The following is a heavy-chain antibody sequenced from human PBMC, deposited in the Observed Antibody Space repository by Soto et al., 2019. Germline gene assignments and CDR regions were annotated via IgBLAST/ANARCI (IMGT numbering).Heavy chain of an antibody. CDR2: IIPILGEA. CDR1: GGTFSSYT. CDR3: ASIYGDYAD. Sequence: QVQLVQSGAEVKKPGSSVKVSCKASGGTFSSYTISWVRQAPGQGLGWMGRIIPILGEAKYAQKFQGRVTISADKSTSTAYLELSSLRSEDTAVYYCASIYGDYADWGQGTLVTVSS. D-gene: IGHD4-17*01. V-gene: IGHV1-69*02. J-gene: IGHJ4*02.